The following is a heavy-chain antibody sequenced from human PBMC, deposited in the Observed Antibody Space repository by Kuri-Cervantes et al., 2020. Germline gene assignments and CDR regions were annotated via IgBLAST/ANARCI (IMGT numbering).Heavy chain of an antibody. Sequence: SETLSLTCTVSGGSISSSSYYWGWIRQPPGKGLEWIGGIYYSGSTYYNPSLKSRVTISVDTSKNQFSLKLSSVTAADTAVYYCASGYCSGGSCYSNYWGQGTLVTVSS. V-gene: IGHV4-39*07. CDR3: ASGYCSGGSCYSNY. CDR2: IYYSGST. CDR1: GGSISSSSYY. J-gene: IGHJ4*02. D-gene: IGHD2-15*01.